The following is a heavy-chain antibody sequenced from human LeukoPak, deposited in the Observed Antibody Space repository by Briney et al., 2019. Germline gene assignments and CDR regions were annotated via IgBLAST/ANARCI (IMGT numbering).Heavy chain of an antibody. CDR2: IYYSGST. V-gene: IGHV4-31*02. Sequence: SETLSLTCTVSNGSINSVGFYWSWVRQHPGKGLEYIGYIYYSGSTYYNPSLKSRVTISVDTSKNQFSLKLSSVTAADTAVYYCARQVGYATGGYGMDVWGQGTTVTVSS. CDR3: ARQVGYATGGYGMDV. CDR1: NGSINSVGFY. J-gene: IGHJ6*02. D-gene: IGHD2-8*02.